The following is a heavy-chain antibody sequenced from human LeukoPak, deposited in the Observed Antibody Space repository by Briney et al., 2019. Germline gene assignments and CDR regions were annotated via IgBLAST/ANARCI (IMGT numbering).Heavy chain of an antibody. CDR2: VIPIFGTA. CDR1: GGSFSGEA. CDR3: GRKAGDCGGGSCYSIDY. J-gene: IGHJ4*02. V-gene: IGHV1-69*05. Sequence: SVKVSCKAFGGSFSGEAISWVRQAPGQGLEWMGGVIPIFGTANYAQKFQGRVTITTDESTSTAYMEVSSLRSEDTAVYYCGRKAGDCGGGSCYSIDYWGQGTLVTVSS. D-gene: IGHD2-15*01.